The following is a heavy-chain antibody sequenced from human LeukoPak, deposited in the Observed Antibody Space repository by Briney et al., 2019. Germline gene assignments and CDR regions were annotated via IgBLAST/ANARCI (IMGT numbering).Heavy chain of an antibody. CDR1: RFTFSNYA. Sequence: GGSLRLSCAASRFTFSNYAMSWVRQAPGKGLEWVSGISWNSGSIGYADSVKGRFTISRDNAKNSLYLQMNSLRAEDTAVYYCARAHPGDYGDFQFDYWGQGTLVTVSS. D-gene: IGHD4-17*01. CDR3: ARAHPGDYGDFQFDY. CDR2: ISWNSGSI. J-gene: IGHJ4*02. V-gene: IGHV3-20*04.